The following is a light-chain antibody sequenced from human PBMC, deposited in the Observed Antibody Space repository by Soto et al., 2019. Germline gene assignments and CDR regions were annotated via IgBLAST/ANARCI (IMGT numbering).Light chain of an antibody. CDR1: SSDVGGYKY. V-gene: IGLV2-14*03. J-gene: IGLJ2*01. Sequence: QSALTQPASVSGSPGQSITISCTGTSSDVGGYKYVSWYQQHPGKAPKLMIYDVSNRPSGVSNRFSGSKSGNTASLTISGLQSEDEGDYYCTSYTSSTSVVFGGWTKLTVL. CDR3: TSYTSSTSVV. CDR2: DVS.